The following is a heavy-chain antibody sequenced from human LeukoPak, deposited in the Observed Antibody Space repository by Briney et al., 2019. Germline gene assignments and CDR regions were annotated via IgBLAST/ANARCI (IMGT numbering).Heavy chain of an antibody. J-gene: IGHJ5*02. CDR2: IFYSGNT. V-gene: IGHV4-59*04. CDR1: GFTFSSYG. Sequence: KAGGSLRLSCAASGFTFSSYGMSWVRQAPGKGLEWIGAIFYSGNTYYNPSLRSRLTISVDTSRNQFSLNLRSLTAADTAVYFCARLVIRRFGFDPWGQGTLVTVSS. D-gene: IGHD2/OR15-2a*01. CDR3: ARLVIRRFGFDP.